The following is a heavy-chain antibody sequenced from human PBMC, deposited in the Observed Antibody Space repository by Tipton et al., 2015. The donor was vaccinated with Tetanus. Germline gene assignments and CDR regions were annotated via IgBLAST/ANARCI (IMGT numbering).Heavy chain of an antibody. CDR3: ARAFTAGSGNSY. Sequence: TLSLTCAVYGGSFSGYYWSWIRQPPGKGLEWIGEINHSGSTNYNPSLKSRVTISVDTSKNQFSLKLSSVTAADTAVYYCARAFTAGSGNSYWGQGTLVTVSS. V-gene: IGHV4-34*01. J-gene: IGHJ4*02. D-gene: IGHD3-10*01. CDR1: GGSFSGYY. CDR2: INHSGST.